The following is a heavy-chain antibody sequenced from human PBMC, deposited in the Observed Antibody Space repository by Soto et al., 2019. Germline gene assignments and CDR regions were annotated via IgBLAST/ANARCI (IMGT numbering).Heavy chain of an antibody. CDR1: GGTFNSYA. Sequence: QVQLVQSGAEVKKPGSSVKVSCKASGGTFNSYAISWVRQAPGQGLEWMGGIIPIFGTANYAQNFQGRVAITADESTSAAYMQLRSLRSEDTAVYYCALWGFRDGNKSKNNYGIDVWGQGTTVTVSS. V-gene: IGHV1-69*01. D-gene: IGHD3-10*01. J-gene: IGHJ6*02. CDR3: ALWGFRDGNKSKNNYGIDV. CDR2: IIPIFGTA.